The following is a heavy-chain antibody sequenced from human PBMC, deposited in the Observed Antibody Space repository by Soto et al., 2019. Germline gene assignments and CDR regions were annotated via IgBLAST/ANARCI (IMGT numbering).Heavy chain of an antibody. CDR1: CGSISSYY. V-gene: IGHV4-59*01. CDR3: AREALTGYSSGWYPD. CDR2: IYYSGST. D-gene: IGHD6-19*01. Sequence: SETLSLTCTVSCGSISSYYWSWIRQPPGKGLEWIGYIYYSGSTNYNPSLKSRVTISVDTSKNQFSLKLSSVTAADTAVYYCAREALTGYSSGWYPDWGQGTLVTVSS. J-gene: IGHJ4*02.